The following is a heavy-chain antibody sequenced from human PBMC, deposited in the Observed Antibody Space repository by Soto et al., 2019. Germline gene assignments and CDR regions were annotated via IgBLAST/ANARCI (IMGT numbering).Heavy chain of an antibody. CDR3: ARNYDSTAGGAFDI. CDR1: GGTFSSYA. CDR2: IIPIFGTA. Sequence: ASVKVSCKASGGTFSSYAISWVRQAPGQGLEWMGGIIPIFGTANYAQKFQGRVTITADESTSTAYMELSSLRAEDTAVYYCARNYDSTAGGAFDIWGQGTMVNVSS. J-gene: IGHJ3*02. V-gene: IGHV1-69*13. D-gene: IGHD3-22*01.